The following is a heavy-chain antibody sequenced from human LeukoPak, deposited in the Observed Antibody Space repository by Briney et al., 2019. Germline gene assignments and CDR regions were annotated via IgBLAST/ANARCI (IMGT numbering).Heavy chain of an antibody. CDR3: ARDSQPGIAAAGTYYYYGMDV. J-gene: IGHJ6*04. D-gene: IGHD6-13*01. Sequence: SVKVSCKASGGTFSSYAISWVRQAPGQGLEWMGGIIPIFGTANYAQKFQGRVTITADVSTSTAYMELSSLRSEDTAVYYCARDSQPGIAAAGTYYYYGMDVWGKGTTVTVSS. V-gene: IGHV1-69*01. CDR1: GGTFSSYA. CDR2: IIPIFGTA.